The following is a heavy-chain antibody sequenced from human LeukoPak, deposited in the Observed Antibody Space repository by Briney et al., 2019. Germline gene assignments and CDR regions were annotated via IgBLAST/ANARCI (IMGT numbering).Heavy chain of an antibody. D-gene: IGHD3-16*01. CDR2: ISTSGSYI. J-gene: IGHJ5*02. CDR1: GFIFSSYS. CDR3: AGGGGANISPSNWFDP. V-gene: IGHV3-21*01. Sequence: PGGSLRLSCAASGFIFSSYSMNWVRQAPGKGLEWVSSISTSGSYIYYVDSVKGRFTISRDNAKKSLYLQMNSLRAEDTAVYYCAGGGGANISPSNWFDPWGQGTLVTVSS.